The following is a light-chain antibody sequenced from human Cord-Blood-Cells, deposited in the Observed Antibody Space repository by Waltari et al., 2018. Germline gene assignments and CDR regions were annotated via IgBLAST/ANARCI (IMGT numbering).Light chain of an antibody. CDR1: QSISSY. V-gene: IGKV1-39*01. J-gene: IGKJ1*01. CDR2: AAS. Sequence: DIQMTQSPSSLSASVGDRVTITCRASQSISSYLNWNQQKPGKAPKLLIYAASSLQSGVPSRVSGSGSATDFTLTISSLQPEDFATYYCQQSYSTPRTFGQGTKVEIK. CDR3: QQSYSTPRT.